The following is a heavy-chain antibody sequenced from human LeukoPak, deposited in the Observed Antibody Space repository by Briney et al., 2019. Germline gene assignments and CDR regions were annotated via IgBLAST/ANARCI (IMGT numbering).Heavy chain of an antibody. Sequence: GASVKLSCKASGYTFTGYFMHWVRQAPGQGLEWMGWINPNSGGTNYAQKFQGRVTMTRDTSISTAYMELSSLRSDDTAVYYCARGGIQLWFLVDYWGQGALVTVSS. V-gene: IGHV1-2*02. D-gene: IGHD5-18*01. CDR1: GYTFTGYF. CDR2: INPNSGGT. CDR3: ARGGIQLWFLVDY. J-gene: IGHJ4*02.